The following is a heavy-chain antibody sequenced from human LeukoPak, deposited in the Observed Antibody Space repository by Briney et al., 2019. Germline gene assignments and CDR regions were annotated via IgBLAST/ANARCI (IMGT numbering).Heavy chain of an antibody. D-gene: IGHD6-19*01. CDR3: ANIAVAGPERRGRDYFDY. V-gene: IGHV3-30*18. Sequence: GGSLRLSCAASGFTFSSYGMHWVRQAPGKGLEWVAVISYDGSNKYYADSVKGRFTISRDNSKNTLYLQMNSLRAEDTAVYYCANIAVAGPERRGRDYFDYWGQGTLVTVSS. J-gene: IGHJ4*02. CDR1: GFTFSSYG. CDR2: ISYDGSNK.